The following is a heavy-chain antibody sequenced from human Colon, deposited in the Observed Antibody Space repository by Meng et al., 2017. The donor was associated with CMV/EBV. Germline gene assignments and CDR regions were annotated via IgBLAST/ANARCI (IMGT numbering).Heavy chain of an antibody. Sequence: GESLKISCVASEFTFTNAWMNWVRQVPGKGLEWLGRIKSYTDGGTIDYAAPVRGRFTISRDDSKSTLYLQMDSLTTEDTAVYYGFTFWNGGCWGQGTLVTVSS. CDR2: IKSYTDGGTI. J-gene: IGHJ4*02. D-gene: IGHD3-3*01. V-gene: IGHV3-15*01. CDR3: FTFWNGGC. CDR1: EFTFTNAW.